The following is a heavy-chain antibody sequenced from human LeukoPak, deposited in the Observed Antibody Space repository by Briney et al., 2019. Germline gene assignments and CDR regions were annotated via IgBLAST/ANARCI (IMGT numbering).Heavy chain of an antibody. J-gene: IGHJ5*02. D-gene: IGHD2-15*01. CDR1: GFTFSSYW. V-gene: IGHV3-74*01. CDR2: INSDGSST. CDR3: ARERIVVTNWFDP. Sequence: PGGSLGLSCAASGFTFSSYWMHWVRQAPGKGLVWVSRINSDGSSTSYADSVKGRFTISRDNAKNALYLQMNSLRAEDTAVYYCARERIVVTNWFDPWGQGTLVTVSS.